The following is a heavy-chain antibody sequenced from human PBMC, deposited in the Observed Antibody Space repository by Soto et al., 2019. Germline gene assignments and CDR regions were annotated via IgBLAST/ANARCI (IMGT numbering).Heavy chain of an antibody. CDR3: VKDGRSYCSGGSCYQIPNWFDP. V-gene: IGHV3-64D*06. CDR2: ISSNGGST. CDR1: GFTFSSYA. D-gene: IGHD2-15*01. J-gene: IGHJ5*02. Sequence: GGSLRLSCSASGFTFSSYAMHWVRQAPGKGLEYVSAISSNGGSTYYADSVKGRFTISRVNSKNTLYLQMSSLRAEDTAVYYCVKDGRSYCSGGSCYQIPNWFDPWGQGTLVTVSS.